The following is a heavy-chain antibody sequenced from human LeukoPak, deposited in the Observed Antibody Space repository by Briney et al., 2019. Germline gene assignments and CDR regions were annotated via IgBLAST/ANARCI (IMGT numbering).Heavy chain of an antibody. D-gene: IGHD3-22*01. CDR2: ISGSGGST. CDR1: GFTFSSYA. J-gene: IGHJ4*02. Sequence: GGSLRLSCAASGFTFSSYAMSWVRQAPGKGLEWDSAISGSGGSTYYADSVKGRFTISRDNSKNTLYLQMNSLRAEDTAVYYCAKDYGSSGYYYGSGTADYWGQGTLVTVSS. V-gene: IGHV3-23*01. CDR3: AKDYGSSGYYYGSGTADY.